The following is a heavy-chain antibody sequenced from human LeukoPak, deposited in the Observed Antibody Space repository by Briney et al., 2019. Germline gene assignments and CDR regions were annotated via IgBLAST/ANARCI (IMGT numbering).Heavy chain of an antibody. D-gene: IGHD3-10*01. Sequence: GSLRLSCAASGFTFSSYAMSWVRQAPGKGLEWIGEIYHSGNTYYNPSLKSRVTISVDTSKNQFSLRLSSVTAADTAVYYCARHMVRGVIRGAFDYWGQGTLVTVSS. CDR1: GFTFSSYAM. CDR3: ARHMVRGVIRGAFDY. V-gene: IGHV4-4*02. J-gene: IGHJ4*02. CDR2: IYHSGNT.